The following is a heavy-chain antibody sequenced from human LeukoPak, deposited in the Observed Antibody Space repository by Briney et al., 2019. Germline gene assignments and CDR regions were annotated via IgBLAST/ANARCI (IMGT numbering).Heavy chain of an antibody. D-gene: IGHD6-19*01. CDR1: GGSIGSDNYY. CDR3: ARQVAVAGIYNY. V-gene: IGHV4-39*01. J-gene: IGHJ4*02. Sequence: MSSETLSLTCTVSGGSIGSDNYYWDWIRQPPGKGLEFIAGIFYTGTTYYNPSLKSRVTISVDTSKNQFSLKLSSVTAADTAVYYCARQVAVAGIYNYWGQGTLVTVSS. CDR2: IFYTGTT.